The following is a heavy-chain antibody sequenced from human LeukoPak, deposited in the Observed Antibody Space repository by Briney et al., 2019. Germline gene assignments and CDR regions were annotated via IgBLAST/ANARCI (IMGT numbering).Heavy chain of an antibody. J-gene: IGHJ2*01. CDR2: IGVTGDT. V-gene: IGHV3-13*01. D-gene: IGHD2-15*01. CDR1: GFTFSKDD. CDR3: TKEFCGSRAACAGGSYYDF. Sequence: PGGSLRLSCAASGFTFSKDDFHWVRQAPGKGLGGGAAIGVTGDTYYADSVKGRFTISREDAANSLYLQMRRLGAGDTALYYCTKEFCGSRAACAGGSYYDFWGRGALVTVSS.